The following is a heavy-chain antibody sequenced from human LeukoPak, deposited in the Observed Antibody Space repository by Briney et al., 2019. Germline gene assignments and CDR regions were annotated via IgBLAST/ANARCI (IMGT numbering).Heavy chain of an antibody. CDR1: GGTFSSYA. D-gene: IGHD3-22*01. V-gene: IGHV1-69*05. Sequence: SVKVSCKASGGTFSSYAISWVRQAPGQGLEWMGGIIPILGTANYAQKFQGRVTITTDESTSTAYMELSSLRSEDTAVYYCARALYRNSSGYKFDPWGQGTLVTVSS. CDR3: ARALYRNSSGYKFDP. CDR2: IIPILGTA. J-gene: IGHJ5*02.